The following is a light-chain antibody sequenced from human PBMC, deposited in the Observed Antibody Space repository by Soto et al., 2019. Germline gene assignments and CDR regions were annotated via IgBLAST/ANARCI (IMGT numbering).Light chain of an antibody. V-gene: IGKV3-20*01. J-gene: IGKJ1*01. CDR3: QQYGSSGT. Sequence: DIVFAQSPSTLSLSPGERDTLSCRASQSVSNNYLAWYQQKPGQAPRLLIYGASNRAAGIPDRFSGSGSGTDFTLTISRLEPEDFAVYYCQQYGSSGTFGQGTKVDI. CDR1: QSVSNNY. CDR2: GAS.